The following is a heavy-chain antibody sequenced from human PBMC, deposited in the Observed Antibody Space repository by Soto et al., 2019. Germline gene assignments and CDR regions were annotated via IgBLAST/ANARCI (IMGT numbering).Heavy chain of an antibody. CDR2: TSSDGTDN. CDR1: GFTFSSYA. Sequence: PGGSLRLSCAASGFTFSSYAMHWVRQAPGTGPEWVAATSSDGTDNVYADSMSGRFTISRDNSKNTLYLQMNSLRSEDAAVYYCARTYECAKSDCYRAFDIWGQGTMVTVSS. V-gene: IGHV3-30*04. CDR3: ARTYECAKSDCYRAFDI. D-gene: IGHD2-21*02. J-gene: IGHJ3*02.